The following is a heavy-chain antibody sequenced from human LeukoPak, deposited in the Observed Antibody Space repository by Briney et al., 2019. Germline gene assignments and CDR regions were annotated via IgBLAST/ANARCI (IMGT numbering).Heavy chain of an antibody. CDR2: IYYSGST. CDR3: ARQYCSGGSCYSAFDY. Sequence: SETLSLTCTVSGGSISSSSYYWGWIRQPPGKGLEWIGSIYYSGSTYYNPSLKSRVTISVDTSKNQFSLKLSSVAAADTAVYYCARQYCSGGSCYSAFDYWGQGTLVTVSS. J-gene: IGHJ4*02. D-gene: IGHD2-15*01. CDR1: GGSISSSSYY. V-gene: IGHV4-39*01.